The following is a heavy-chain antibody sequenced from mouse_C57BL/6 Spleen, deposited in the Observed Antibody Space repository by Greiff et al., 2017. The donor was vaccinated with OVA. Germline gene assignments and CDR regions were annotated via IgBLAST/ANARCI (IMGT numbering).Heavy chain of an antibody. CDR3: ARSIGAWCAY. V-gene: IGHV5-4*01. Sequence: EVHLVESGGGLVKPGGSLKLSCAASGFTFSSYAMSWVRQTPEKRLEWVATISDGGSYTYYPDNVKGRFTISRDNAKNNLYLQMSHLKSEDTAMYYCARSIGAWCAYWGQGTLVTVSA. CDR1: GFTFSSYA. D-gene: IGHD2-14*01. CDR2: ISDGGSYT. J-gene: IGHJ3*01.